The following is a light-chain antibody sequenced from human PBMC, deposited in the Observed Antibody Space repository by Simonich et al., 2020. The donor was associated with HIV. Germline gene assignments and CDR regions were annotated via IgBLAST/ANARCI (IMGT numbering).Light chain of an antibody. J-gene: IGKJ4*01. V-gene: IGKV1-5*03. Sequence: DIQMTQSPSTLSAHVGDRVTITCRASQSIDNWLAWYQQKPGKAPKLLIYQASTLQSGVPSRFSGSGSRTQFTLTISSLQPDDFATYYCQQYNTYSLTFGGGTKVEIE. CDR3: QQYNTYSLT. CDR2: QAS. CDR1: QSIDNW.